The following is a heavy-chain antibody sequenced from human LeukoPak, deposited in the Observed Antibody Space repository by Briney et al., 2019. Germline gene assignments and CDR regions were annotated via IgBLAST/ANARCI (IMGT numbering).Heavy chain of an antibody. CDR2: IKSKTDGGTT. Sequence: GGPLRLSYAASGFTFSNAWMSWVRQAPGKGLEWAGRIKSKTDGGTTDYAAPVKGRFTISRDDSKNTLYLQMISLKTEDTAVYYCTTDGPADYGDLYYGMDVWGQGTTVTVSS. CDR1: GFTFSNAW. V-gene: IGHV3-15*01. D-gene: IGHD4-17*01. J-gene: IGHJ6*02. CDR3: TTDGPADYGDLYYGMDV.